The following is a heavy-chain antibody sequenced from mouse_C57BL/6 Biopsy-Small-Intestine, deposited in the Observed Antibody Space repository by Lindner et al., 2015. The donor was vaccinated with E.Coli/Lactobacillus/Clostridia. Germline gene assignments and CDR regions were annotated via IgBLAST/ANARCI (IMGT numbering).Heavy chain of an antibody. Sequence: VQLQESGGGSVKPGGSLKLSCAASGFTLSDYGMHWVRQAPEKGLEWAAYISRGSSTIYFADTVKGRFTISRDNARNTLFLQMTSLRSEDTAMYYCAREGDYYGSSWYFDVWGTGTTVTVSS. D-gene: IGHD1-1*01. V-gene: IGHV5-17*01. J-gene: IGHJ1*03. CDR3: AREGDYYGSSWYFDV. CDR2: ISRGSSTI. CDR1: GFTLSDYG.